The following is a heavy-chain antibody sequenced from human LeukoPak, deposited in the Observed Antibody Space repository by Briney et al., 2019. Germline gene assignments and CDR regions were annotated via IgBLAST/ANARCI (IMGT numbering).Heavy chain of an antibody. Sequence: GGSLRLSCSASGFTFSRYAMHWVRQPPGQGLEYVSAITNNGRSTYYADSVKGRFTISRDNSKNTLYLQMSSLRAEDTAVYYCASTYSYDSSGYYPFDYWGQGTLVTVPS. V-gene: IGHV3-64D*06. CDR3: ASTYSYDSSGYYPFDY. CDR1: GFTFSRYA. D-gene: IGHD3-22*01. CDR2: ITNNGRST. J-gene: IGHJ4*02.